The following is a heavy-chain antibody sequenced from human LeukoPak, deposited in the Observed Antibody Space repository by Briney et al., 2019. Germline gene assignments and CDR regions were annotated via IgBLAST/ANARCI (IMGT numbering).Heavy chain of an antibody. V-gene: IGHV3-20*04. CDR1: GFTFDDYG. CDR2: INWNGGST. J-gene: IGHJ6*03. D-gene: IGHD5-12*01. Sequence: PGGSLRLSCAASGFTFDDYGMSWVRQAPGKGLEWVSGINWNGGSTGYADSVKGRFTISRDNAKNTLYLQMNSLRAEDTAVYYCARSQGYVYYMDVWGKGTTVTVSS. CDR3: ARSQGYVYYMDV.